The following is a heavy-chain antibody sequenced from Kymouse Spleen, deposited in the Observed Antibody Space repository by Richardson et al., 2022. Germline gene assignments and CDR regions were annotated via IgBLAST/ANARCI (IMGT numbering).Heavy chain of an antibody. CDR3: ASGSSLDY. CDR2: TRNKANSYTT. Sequence: EVQLVESGGGLVQPGGSLRLSCAASGFTFSDHYMDWVRQAPGKGLEWVGRTRNKANSYTTEYAASVKGRFTISRDDSKNSLYLQMNSLKTEDTAVYYCASGSSLDYWGQGTLVTVSS. J-gene: IGHJ4*02. V-gene: IGHV3-72*01. D-gene: IGHD1-26*01. CDR1: GFTFSDHY.